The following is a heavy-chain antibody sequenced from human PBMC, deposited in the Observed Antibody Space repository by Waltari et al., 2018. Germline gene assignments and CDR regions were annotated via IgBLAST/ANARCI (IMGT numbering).Heavy chain of an antibody. CDR1: GGSISSYY. CDR2: IYTSGST. J-gene: IGHJ6*03. Sequence: QVQLQESGPGLVKPSETLSLTCTVSGGSISSYYWSWIRQPAGKGLEWIGRIYTSGSTTYTPSLKSRVTMSVDTSKTQFSLELSSVTAADTAVYYCARGASSTSWGPYYCYYMDVWGKGTTVTISS. D-gene: IGHD2-2*01. V-gene: IGHV4-4*07. CDR3: ARGASSTSWGPYYCYYMDV.